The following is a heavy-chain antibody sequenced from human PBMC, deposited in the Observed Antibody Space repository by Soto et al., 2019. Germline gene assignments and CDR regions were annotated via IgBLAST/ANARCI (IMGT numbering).Heavy chain of an antibody. D-gene: IGHD3-10*01. J-gene: IGHJ4*02. Sequence: QVKLVESGGGVVQPGRSLRLSCAASGFTFSSYGMHWFRQAPGKGLEWVAVISYDGSNKYYADSVKGRFTISRDNAKNTLYLQMNSLSAEDTAVYYCAPWFGAFDYWGQGTLVTVSS. CDR3: APWFGAFDY. CDR1: GFTFSSYG. V-gene: IGHV3-30*03. CDR2: ISYDGSNK.